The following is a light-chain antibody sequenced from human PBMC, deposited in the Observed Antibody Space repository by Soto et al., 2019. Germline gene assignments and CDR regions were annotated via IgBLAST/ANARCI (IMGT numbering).Light chain of an antibody. CDR3: QTWETSIQRV. V-gene: IGLV4-69*01. CDR2: LNSDGSH. CDR1: SGHSSYA. J-gene: IGLJ3*02. Sequence: QLVLTQSPSASASLGDSVKLTCTRSSGHSSYAIAWHQQQPEKGPRYLMKLNSDGSHSKGDGIPDRFSGSSSRAERYLTISSLQSEDEADYYCQTWETSIQRVFGGGTKLTVL.